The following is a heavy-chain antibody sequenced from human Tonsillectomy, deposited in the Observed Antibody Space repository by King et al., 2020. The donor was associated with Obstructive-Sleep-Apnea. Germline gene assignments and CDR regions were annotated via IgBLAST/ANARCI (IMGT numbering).Heavy chain of an antibody. Sequence: QLQESGPGLVKPSETLSLTCTVSGGSMSYYYWTWIRQPPGKGLEWIGNVYYSGTTNYNPSLKSRVTISLDMSKNHFSLKLNSVTAAVTAVYYCARDWGGHSSDSNWFDPRGQGTLVTVAS. CDR1: GGSMSYYY. V-gene: IGHV4-59*01. CDR2: VYYSGTT. CDR3: ARDWGGHSSDSNWFDP. J-gene: IGHJ5*02. D-gene: IGHD3-16*01.